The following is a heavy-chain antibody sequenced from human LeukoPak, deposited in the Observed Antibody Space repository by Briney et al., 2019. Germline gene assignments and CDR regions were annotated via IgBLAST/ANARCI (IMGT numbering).Heavy chain of an antibody. CDR2: IYYSGST. CDR3: ARRNYGYNDHYFDY. D-gene: IGHD1-1*01. V-gene: IGHV4-59*08. CDR1: GGSISSYR. Sequence: SETLSLTCTVSGGSISSYRWSWIRQPPGKGLEWIGYIYYSGSTNYNPSLKSRVTISVDTSRNQFSLKLSSVTAADTAVYYCARRNYGYNDHYFDYWGQGTLVTVSS. J-gene: IGHJ4*02.